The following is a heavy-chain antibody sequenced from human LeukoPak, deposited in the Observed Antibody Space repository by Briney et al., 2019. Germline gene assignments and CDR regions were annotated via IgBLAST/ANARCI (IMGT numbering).Heavy chain of an antibody. CDR3: ARDQKDIVVVPAAIDDY. CDR2: ISAYNGNT. CDR1: GYTFTSYG. V-gene: IGHV1-18*01. Sequence: GASVKVSCKASGYTFTSYGISWVRQAPGQGLEWMGWISAYNGNTNYAQKLQGRVTMTTDTSTSTAYMELRSLRSDDTAVYYCARDQKDIVVVPAAIDDYWGQGTLVTASS. D-gene: IGHD2-2*01. J-gene: IGHJ4*02.